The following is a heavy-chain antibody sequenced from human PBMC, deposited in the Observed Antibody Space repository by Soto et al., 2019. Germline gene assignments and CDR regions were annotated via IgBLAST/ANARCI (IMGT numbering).Heavy chain of an antibody. Sequence: GGSLRLSCAASGFTFSNAWMNWVRQAPGKGLEWVGRIKSKTDGGTTDYAAPVKGRFTISRDDSKNTLYLQMNSLKTEDTAVYYCTTSSLSPYYYDSSGYPTKRTPAYYFDYWGQGTLVTVSS. CDR2: IKSKTDGGTT. D-gene: IGHD3-22*01. J-gene: IGHJ4*02. CDR3: TTSSLSPYYYDSSGYPTKRTPAYYFDY. V-gene: IGHV3-15*07. CDR1: GFTFSNAW.